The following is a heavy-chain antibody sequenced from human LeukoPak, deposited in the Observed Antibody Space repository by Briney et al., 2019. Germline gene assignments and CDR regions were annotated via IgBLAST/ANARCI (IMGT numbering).Heavy chain of an antibody. Sequence: SQTLSLTCPVSSGSISSGVDYWSWIRQHPGKGLEWIGYIYYSGSTYYNPSLKSRVTISVDTSKNQFSLKLSSVTAADTAVYYCARGVRWLHLYYFVYGGQETLVTVSS. CDR2: IYYSGST. V-gene: IGHV4-31*03. J-gene: IGHJ4*02. CDR3: ARGVRWLHLYYFVY. CDR1: SGSISSGVDY. D-gene: IGHD5-24*01.